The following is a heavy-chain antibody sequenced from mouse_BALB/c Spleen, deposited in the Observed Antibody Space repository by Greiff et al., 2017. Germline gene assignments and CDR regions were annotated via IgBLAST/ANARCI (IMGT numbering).Heavy chain of an antibody. Sequence: VKLMESGPGLVQPSQSLSITCTVSGFSLTSYGVHWVRQSPGKGLEWLGVIWSGGSTDYNAAFISRLSISKDNSKSQVFFKMNRLQANDTAIYYCASQLGRRYYAMDYWGQGTSVTVSS. D-gene: IGHD4-1*02. V-gene: IGHV2-2*02. CDR2: IWSGGST. J-gene: IGHJ4*01. CDR1: GFSLTSYG. CDR3: ASQLGRRYYAMDY.